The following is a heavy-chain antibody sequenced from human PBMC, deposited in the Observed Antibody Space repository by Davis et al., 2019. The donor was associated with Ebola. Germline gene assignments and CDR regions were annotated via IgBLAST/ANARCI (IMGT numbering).Heavy chain of an antibody. CDR2: IRQEGSEK. CDR3: ARDPSITMIVVNLDD. CDR1: GFTFSSYW. J-gene: IGHJ4*02. V-gene: IGHV3-7*01. Sequence: GGSLRLSCAASGFTFSSYWMSWVRQAPGKGLEWVANIRQEGSEKYYVDSVKGRFTISRDNAKNSLYLQINSLRAEDTAVYYCARDPSITMIVVNLDDWGQGTLVTVSS. D-gene: IGHD3-22*01.